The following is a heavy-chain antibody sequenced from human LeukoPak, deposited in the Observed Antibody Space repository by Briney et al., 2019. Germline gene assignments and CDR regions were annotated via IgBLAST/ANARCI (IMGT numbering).Heavy chain of an antibody. J-gene: IGHJ4*02. V-gene: IGHV3-23*01. CDR2: ISGSGGNT. CDR3: ARTNYDILAY. Sequence: GGSLRLSCAASGFTFSSYAMSWVRQAPAKGLEWVSAISGSGGNTYYASSVRGRFTISRDNSENTVYLQMNSLRAEDTAVYYCARTNYDILAYWGQGTLVTVSS. CDR1: GFTFSSYA. D-gene: IGHD3-9*01.